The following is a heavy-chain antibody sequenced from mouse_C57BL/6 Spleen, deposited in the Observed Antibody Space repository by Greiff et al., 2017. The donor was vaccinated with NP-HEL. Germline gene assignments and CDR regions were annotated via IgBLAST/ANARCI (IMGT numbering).Heavy chain of an antibody. D-gene: IGHD2-3*01. CDR3: AREDVIYQYFDV. Sequence: QVHVKQSGTELVKPGASVKLSCKASGYTFTSYWMHWVKQRPGQGLEWIGNINPSNGGTNYNEKFKSKATLTVDKSSSTAYMQLSSLTSEDSAVYYCAREDVIYQYFDVWGTGTTVTVSS. CDR2: INPSNGGT. CDR1: GYTFTSYW. V-gene: IGHV1-53*01. J-gene: IGHJ1*03.